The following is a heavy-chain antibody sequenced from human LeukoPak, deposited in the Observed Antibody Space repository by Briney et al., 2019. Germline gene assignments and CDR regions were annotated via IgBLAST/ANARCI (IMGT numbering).Heavy chain of an antibody. CDR3: ARAGITGTTAY. Sequence: ASVKVSCKASGYTFTTYYMHWVRQAPGQGLEWMGVTNPSGGSTIYAQRFQGRVTMTGDTSTSTIYMELSSLRSEDTAVYYCARAGITGTTAYWGQGTLVTVSS. CDR2: TNPSGGST. CDR1: GYTFTTYY. D-gene: IGHD1-7*01. V-gene: IGHV1-46*01. J-gene: IGHJ4*02.